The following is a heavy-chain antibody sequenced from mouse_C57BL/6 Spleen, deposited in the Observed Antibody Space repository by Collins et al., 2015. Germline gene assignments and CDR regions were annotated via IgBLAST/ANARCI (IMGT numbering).Heavy chain of an antibody. V-gene: IGHV5-9-4*01. D-gene: IGHD1-1*01. CDR3: ARYYGSSYFDY. CDR1: SSYA. J-gene: IGHJ2*01. Sequence: SSYAMSWVRQSPEKRLEWVAEISSGGSYTYYPDTVTGRFTISRDNAKNTLYLEMSSLRSEDTAMYYCARYYGSSYFDYWGQGTTLTVSS. CDR2: ISSGGSYT.